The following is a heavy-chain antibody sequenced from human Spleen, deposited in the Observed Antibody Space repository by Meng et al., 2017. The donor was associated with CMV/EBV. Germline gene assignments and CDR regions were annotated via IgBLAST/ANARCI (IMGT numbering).Heavy chain of an antibody. V-gene: IGHV4-39*01. D-gene: IGHD1-1*01. Sequence: SETLSLTCTVSGDSISVSGESISGRTYYWGWIRQPPGKGLEWIGSIDYSGSTYYNPSLKSRVTISVDTSKNQFSLKLSSVTAADTAVHFCARHSDRNDGLHGFHIWGQGTMVTVSS. CDR2: IDYSGST. CDR3: ARHSDRNDGLHGFHI. CDR1: GDSISVSGESISGRTYY. J-gene: IGHJ3*02.